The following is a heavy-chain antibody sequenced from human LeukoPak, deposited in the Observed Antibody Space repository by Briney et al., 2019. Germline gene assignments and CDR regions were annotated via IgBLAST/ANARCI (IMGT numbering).Heavy chain of an antibody. V-gene: IGHV4-59*08. J-gene: IGHJ4*02. D-gene: IGHD6-19*01. Sequence: SETLSLTCTVSGGSIGSYYWSWFRLPPGKGLEWIGQISYSGITRYNPALKSRVTISVDTSKNQISVNLSSVTAADTAFYYCARHRAIAGPFDHWGQGTLVTVSS. CDR3: ARHRAIAGPFDH. CDR1: GGSIGSYY. CDR2: ISYSGIT.